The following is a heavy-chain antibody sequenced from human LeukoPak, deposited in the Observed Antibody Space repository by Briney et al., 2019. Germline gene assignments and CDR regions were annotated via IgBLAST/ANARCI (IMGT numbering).Heavy chain of an antibody. CDR1: GFTVNNYG. J-gene: IGHJ2*01. CDR3: ARDSEVSGRHWYFDL. CDR2: IWSDGTNK. Sequence: GGSLRLSCAASGFTVNNYGIHWVRQAPGKGLEWVADIWSDGTNKYYADSVKGRFTISRDSSENTVYLQMNSLGDEDTAVYYCARDSEVSGRHWYFDLWGRGTLVTVSS. D-gene: IGHD3-10*01. V-gene: IGHV3-33*01.